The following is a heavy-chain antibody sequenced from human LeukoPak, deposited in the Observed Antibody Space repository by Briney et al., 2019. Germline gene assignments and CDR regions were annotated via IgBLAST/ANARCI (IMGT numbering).Heavy chain of an antibody. Sequence: SETLSLTCTVSGGSISTYYWSWIRQPPGKGLEFIGYVYYDGSTNYNPSLKSRVTVSVDTSKNQFSLKLRSVTAADTAVYYCARVGVTGYAFDIWGQGTMVTVSS. CDR3: ARVGVTGYAFDI. V-gene: IGHV4-59*12. D-gene: IGHD2-21*02. J-gene: IGHJ3*02. CDR1: GGSISTYY. CDR2: VYYDGST.